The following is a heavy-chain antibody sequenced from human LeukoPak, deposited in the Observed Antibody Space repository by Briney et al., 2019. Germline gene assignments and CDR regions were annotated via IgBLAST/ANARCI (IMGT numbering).Heavy chain of an antibody. CDR2: IYTSGST. J-gene: IGHJ3*02. V-gene: IGHV4-4*07. CDR1: GSAIFSYS. D-gene: IGHD3-22*01. Sequence: SETLSLTCTVSGSAIFSYSWNWIRQPAGKGLEWIGSIYTSGSTNYNPSLESRVTISVDKYKKQFSLKLTSVTAADTAIYYCARNSSGYGGAFDIWGQGTMVSVSS. CDR3: ARNSSGYGGAFDI.